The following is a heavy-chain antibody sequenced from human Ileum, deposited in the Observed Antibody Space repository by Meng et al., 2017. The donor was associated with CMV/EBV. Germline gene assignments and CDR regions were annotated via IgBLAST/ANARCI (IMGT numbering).Heavy chain of an antibody. CDR2: IKEDGSEK. D-gene: IGHD3-3*01. CDR3: ARETRDITIFGVIIIDPRMDV. CDR1: GFTFSNYW. J-gene: IGHJ6*02. V-gene: IGHV3-7*01. Sequence: GESLKISCAASGFTFSNYWMSWVRQAPGKGLEWVANIKEDGSEKYYVDSVKGRFTISRDNAKKSMYLQMSSLRVEDTAVYYCARETRDITIFGVIIIDPRMDVWGQGATVTVSS.